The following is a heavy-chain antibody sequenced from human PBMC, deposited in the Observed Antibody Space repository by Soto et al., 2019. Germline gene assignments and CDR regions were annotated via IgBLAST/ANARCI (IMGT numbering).Heavy chain of an antibody. V-gene: IGHV2-5*02. CDR1: GFSLSTNGLA. CDR2: IYWDDDK. D-gene: IGHD2-15*01. J-gene: IGHJ5*02. CDR3: ARRLVDDRVGNRHDP. Sequence: PGPTLVNPKQTLTLTCSFSGFSLSTNGLAVGWVRQPPGKALEWLALIYWDDDKRYNPSLKSRLAITKDTSKNQVVLTMTNMDPVDTGTYYCARRLVDDRVGNRHDPSSQGIRVTVSS.